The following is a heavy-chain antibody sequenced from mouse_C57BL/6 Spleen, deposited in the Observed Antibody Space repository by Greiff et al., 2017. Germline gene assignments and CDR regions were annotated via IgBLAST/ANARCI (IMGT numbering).Heavy chain of an antibody. Sequence: QVQLQQSGAELVRPGASVTLSCKASGYTFTDYEMHWVKQTPVHGLEWIGAIDPETGGTAYNQKFKGKAILTADKSSSTAYMELRSLTSEDSAVYYCTRRRVVTEGFAYWGQGTLVTVSA. J-gene: IGHJ3*01. CDR3: TRRRVVTEGFAY. V-gene: IGHV1-15*01. CDR1: GYTFTDYE. D-gene: IGHD2-13*01. CDR2: IDPETGGT.